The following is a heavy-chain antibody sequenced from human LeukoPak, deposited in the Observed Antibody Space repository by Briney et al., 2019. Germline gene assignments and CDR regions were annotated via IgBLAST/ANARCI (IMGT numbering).Heavy chain of an antibody. J-gene: IGHJ4*02. CDR3: AKTQGFFDH. CDR2: ISDGGDTT. Sequence: PGGSLRLSCAASGFTFSNNGMTWVRQAPGKGMEWVTGISDGGDTTYDAGSVKGRFTVSRDNSKYILYLQMNGLRAEDTAIYYCAKTQGFFDHWGQGSLVTVSS. CDR1: GFTFSNNG. V-gene: IGHV3-23*01.